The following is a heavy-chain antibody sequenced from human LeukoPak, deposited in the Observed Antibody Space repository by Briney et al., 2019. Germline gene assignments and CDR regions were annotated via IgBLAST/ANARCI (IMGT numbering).Heavy chain of an antibody. CDR3: ARGLYSGSYYYYYGMDV. J-gene: IGHJ6*02. Sequence: PGGSPRLSCAASGFTFSSYDMHWVRQATGKGLEWVSAIGTAGDTYYPGSVKGRFTISRENAKNSLYLQMNSLRAGDTAVYYCARGLYSGSYYYYYGMDVWGQGTTVTVSS. CDR1: GFTFSSYD. CDR2: IGTAGDT. D-gene: IGHD1-26*01. V-gene: IGHV3-13*04.